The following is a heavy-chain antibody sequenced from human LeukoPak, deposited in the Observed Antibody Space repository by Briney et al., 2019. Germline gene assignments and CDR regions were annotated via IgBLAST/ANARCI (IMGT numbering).Heavy chain of an antibody. CDR3: AREGRDL. Sequence: SVKVSCKASGYTFTTYDINWVRQATGPGLEWMRYMNPNSGNRVYAQKFQCRVSITTNTAIHTAYMELSSQTSEDTAVYYCAREGRDLWGLGTLVTVSS. CDR2: MNPNSGNR. J-gene: IGHJ2*01. CDR1: GYTFTTYD. V-gene: IGHV1-8*03.